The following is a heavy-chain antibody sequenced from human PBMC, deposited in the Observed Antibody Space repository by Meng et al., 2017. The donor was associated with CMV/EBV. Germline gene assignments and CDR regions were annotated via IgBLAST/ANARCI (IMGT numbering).Heavy chain of an antibody. D-gene: IGHD3-3*01. J-gene: IGHJ6*02. CDR1: GGSVSSGSYY. Sequence: GSLRLSCTVSGGSVSSGSYYWSWIRQPPGKGLEGIGYIYYSGSTNYNPSLKSRVTISVDTSKNQFSLKLSSVTAADTAVYYCARDPYPSYDFWSGPKPKYYYYGMDVWGQGTTVTVSS. CDR2: IYYSGST. CDR3: ARDPYPSYDFWSGPKPKYYYYGMDV. V-gene: IGHV4-61*01.